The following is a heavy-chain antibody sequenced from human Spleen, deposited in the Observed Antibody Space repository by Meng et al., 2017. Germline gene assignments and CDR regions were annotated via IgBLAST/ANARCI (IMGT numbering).Heavy chain of an antibody. CDR1: GGSISSSSYY. CDR2: IYYSGHT. Sequence: SETLSLTCTVSGGSISSSSYYWGWIRQPPGKGLEWIGTIYYSGHTYYNPSLKSRTTVSVDTSKNQFSLKLNSVTAADTAVYYCARSYYGSTDAFDIWGQGTMVTVSS. J-gene: IGHJ3*02. V-gene: IGHV4-39*07. CDR3: ARSYYGSTDAFDI. D-gene: IGHD3-10*01.